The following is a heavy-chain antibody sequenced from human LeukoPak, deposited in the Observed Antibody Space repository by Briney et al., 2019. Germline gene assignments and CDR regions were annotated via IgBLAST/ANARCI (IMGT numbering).Heavy chain of an antibody. J-gene: IGHJ4*02. D-gene: IGHD5/OR15-5a*01. V-gene: IGHV6-1*01. CDR2: TYYRYKWNY. Sequence: SQTLSLTCAISGDSVSSNSAAWSWIRQSPSRGLEWLGRTYYRYKWNYDYAFSVDSRMTINPDTSKNQFSLQLSSVTPEDSAVYYCARIGVSAPIYWGQGTLVTVAS. CDR1: GDSVSSNSAA. CDR3: ARIGVSAPIY.